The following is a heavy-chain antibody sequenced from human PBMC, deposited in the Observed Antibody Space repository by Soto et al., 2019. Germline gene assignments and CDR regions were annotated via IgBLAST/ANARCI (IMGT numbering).Heavy chain of an antibody. CDR2: ISYDGRNK. CDR3: ARETDGMDV. V-gene: IGHV3-30*04. Sequence: QVQLVESGGGVVQHGRSLRLSCAASGFTFSSYAMHWVRQAPGKGLEWAAVISYDGRNKYYADSVKGRFTISRDNSKNTLYLQMNSLRAEDTAVYYCARETDGMDVWGQGTTVTVSS. CDR1: GFTFSSYA. J-gene: IGHJ6*02.